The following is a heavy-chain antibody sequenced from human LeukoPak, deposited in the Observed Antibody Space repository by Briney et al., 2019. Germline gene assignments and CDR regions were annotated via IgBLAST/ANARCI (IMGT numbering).Heavy chain of an antibody. D-gene: IGHD3-22*01. Sequence: TSETLSLTCTVSGGSISSGSYYWSWIRQPAGKGLEWIGRIYTSGSTNYNPSLKSRVTISVDTSKNQFSLKLSSVTAADTAVYYCARGPLNYYDSSGPTWGQGTLVTVSS. J-gene: IGHJ5*02. CDR1: GGSISSGSYY. CDR2: IYTSGST. V-gene: IGHV4-61*02. CDR3: ARGPLNYYDSSGPT.